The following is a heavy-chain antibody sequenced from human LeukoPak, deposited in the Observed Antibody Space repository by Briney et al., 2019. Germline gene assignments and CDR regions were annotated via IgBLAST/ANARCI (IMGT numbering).Heavy chain of an antibody. Sequence: KTGGSLRLSCAASGFTLSDYHMNRVRQAPGKGLEWLSSITTISHYIYYAGAVRGRFTISRDNAKNSLYLQMNSLRSEDTAVYYCARSGGPGTYHQLRYNWFDPWGQGTLVTVSS. CDR1: GFTLSDYH. V-gene: IGHV3-21*01. CDR2: ITTISHYI. J-gene: IGHJ5*02. D-gene: IGHD3-10*01. CDR3: ARSGGPGTYHQLRYNWFDP.